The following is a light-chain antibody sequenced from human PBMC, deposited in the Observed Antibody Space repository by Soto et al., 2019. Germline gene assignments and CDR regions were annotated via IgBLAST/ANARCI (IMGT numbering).Light chain of an antibody. Sequence: QSVLTQPPSVSGAPGQRVTIACTGRSSNIGAGYDVHWYQQLPGPAPQLLIYANSNRPSGVPGRFSGSKSGASAYLAITGLQAEDEADYYCQSYDSSRSGDVFGTGTKLTV. CDR1: SSNIGAGYD. V-gene: IGLV1-40*01. J-gene: IGLJ1*01. CDR2: ANS. CDR3: QSYDSSRSGDV.